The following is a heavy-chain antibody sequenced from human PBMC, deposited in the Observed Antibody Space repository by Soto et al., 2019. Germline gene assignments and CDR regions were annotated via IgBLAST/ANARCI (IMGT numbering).Heavy chain of an antibody. J-gene: IGHJ3*02. D-gene: IGHD6-13*01. CDR2: IIPILGIA. V-gene: IGHV1-69*02. CDR1: GGTFSSYT. CDR3: ARAGLGSSSWRDAFDI. Sequence: SVKVSCKASGGTFSSYTISWVRQAPGQGLEWMGRIIPILGIANYAQKFQGRVTITADKSTSTAYMELSSLRSEDTAVYYCARAGLGSSSWRDAFDIWGQGTMVTVSS.